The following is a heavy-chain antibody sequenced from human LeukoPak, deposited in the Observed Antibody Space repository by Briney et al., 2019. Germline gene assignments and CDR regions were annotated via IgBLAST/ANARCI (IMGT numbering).Heavy chain of an antibody. J-gene: IGHJ5*02. V-gene: IGHV4-39*07. CDR2: IYYSGST. CDR1: GGSISSSSYY. CDR3: ARVRGQYNWFDP. Sequence: SETLSLTCTVSGGSISSSSYYWGWIRQPPGKGLEWIGSIYYSGSTYYNPSLKSRVTISVDTSKNQFSLKLSSVTAADTAVYYCARVRGQYNWFDPWGQGTLVTVSS.